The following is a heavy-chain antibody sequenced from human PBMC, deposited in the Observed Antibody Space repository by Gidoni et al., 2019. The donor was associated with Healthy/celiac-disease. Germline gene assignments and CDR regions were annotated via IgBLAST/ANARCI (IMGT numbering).Heavy chain of an antibody. Sequence: EVQLVESGGGLVQPGGSLRLSCAASGFTFSSYEMNWVRQAPGKGLEWVSYISSSGSTIYYADSVKGRFTISRDNAKNSLYLQMNSLRAEDTAVYYCARENYGSGSSWFDPWGQGTLVTVSS. J-gene: IGHJ5*02. CDR3: ARENYGSGSSWFDP. V-gene: IGHV3-48*03. CDR1: GFTFSSYE. D-gene: IGHD3-10*01. CDR2: ISSSGSTI.